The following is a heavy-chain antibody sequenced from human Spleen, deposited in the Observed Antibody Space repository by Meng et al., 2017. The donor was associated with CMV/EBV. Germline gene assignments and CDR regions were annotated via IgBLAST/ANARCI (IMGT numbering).Heavy chain of an antibody. J-gene: IGHJ6*02. V-gene: IGHV3-21*01. Sequence: GGSLRLSCAASGFTFSSYSMNWVRQAPGKGLEWVSSISSSSSYIYYADSVKGRFTISRDNAKNSLYLQMNSQRAEDTAVYYCARGGPYYYYGMDVWGQGTTVTVSS. CDR1: GFTFSSYS. CDR3: ARGGPYYYYGMDV. CDR2: ISSSSSYI.